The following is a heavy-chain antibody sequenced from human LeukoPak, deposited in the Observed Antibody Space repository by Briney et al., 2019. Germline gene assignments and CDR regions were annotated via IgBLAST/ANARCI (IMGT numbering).Heavy chain of an antibody. CDR2: ISSSSSTI. CDR1: GFAFSSYS. J-gene: IGHJ4*02. CDR3: ARDSITIFGVVNPFDY. V-gene: IGHV3-48*01. Sequence: GGSLRLSCAASGFAFSSYSMNWVRQAPGKGLEWVSYISSSSSTIYYADSVKGRFTISRDDAKNSLYLQMNSLRAEDTAVYYCARDSITIFGVVNPFDYWGQGTLVTVSS. D-gene: IGHD3-3*01.